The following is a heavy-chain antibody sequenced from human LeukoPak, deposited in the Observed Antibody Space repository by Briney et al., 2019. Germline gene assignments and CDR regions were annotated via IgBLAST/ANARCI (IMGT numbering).Heavy chain of an antibody. V-gene: IGHV3-74*01. CDR2: INGDVSTT. J-gene: IGHJ4*02. CDR1: GFTFSSYW. CDR3: ARDLDFWSGYYDY. Sequence: TGGSLRLSCAAPGFTFSSYWMHWVRQAPGKGLVWVSRINGDVSTTTYADSVKGRFTIARDNAKNTLYLQMNSLRAEDTAVYYCARDLDFWSGYYDYWGQGTLVTVSS. D-gene: IGHD3-3*01.